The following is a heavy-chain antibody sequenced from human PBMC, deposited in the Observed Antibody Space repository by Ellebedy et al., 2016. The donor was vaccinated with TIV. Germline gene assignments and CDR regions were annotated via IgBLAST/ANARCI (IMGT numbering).Heavy chain of an antibody. V-gene: IGHV3-7*03. CDR1: GFTFSDYT. J-gene: IGHJ4*02. D-gene: IGHD6-13*01. CDR3: ARNGGPIAAAADD. Sequence: GESLKISCAASGFTFSDYTMNWVRQAPGKGLEWVANIKQGGSEQYYVDSVKGRFTISRDNAKNSLYLQMNSLRAEDTAVYYCARNGGPIAAAADDWGQGTLVTVSS. CDR2: IKQGGSEQ.